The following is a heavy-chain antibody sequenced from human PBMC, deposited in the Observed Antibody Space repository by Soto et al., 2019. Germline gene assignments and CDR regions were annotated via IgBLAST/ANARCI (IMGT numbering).Heavy chain of an antibody. CDR3: ARTGGDSSGYYQLQH. D-gene: IGHD3-22*01. Sequence: GGSLRLSCAASGFTFSSYAMSWVRQAPGKGLEWVSAISGSGGSTYYADSVKGRFTISRDNSKNTLYLQMNSLRAEDTAVYYCARTGGDSSGYYQLQHWGQGTLVTVSS. V-gene: IGHV3-23*01. J-gene: IGHJ1*01. CDR2: ISGSGGST. CDR1: GFTFSSYA.